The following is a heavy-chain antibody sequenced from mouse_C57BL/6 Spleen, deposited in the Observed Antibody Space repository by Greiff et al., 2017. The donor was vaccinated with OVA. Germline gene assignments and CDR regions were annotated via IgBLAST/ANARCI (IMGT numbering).Heavy chain of an antibody. D-gene: IGHD2-10*01. CDR1: GYAFTNYL. CDR2: INPGSGGT. J-gene: IGHJ3*01. CDR3: AREGSLLMAY. Sequence: LQESGAELVRPGTSVKVSCKASGYAFTNYLIEWVKQRPGQGLEWIGVINPGSGGTNYNEKFKGKATLTADKSSSTAYMQLSSLTSEDSAVYFCAREGSLLMAYWGQGTLVTVSA. V-gene: IGHV1-54*01.